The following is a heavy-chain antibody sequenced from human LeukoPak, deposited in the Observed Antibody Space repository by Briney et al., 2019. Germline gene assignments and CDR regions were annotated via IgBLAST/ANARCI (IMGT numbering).Heavy chain of an antibody. CDR2: IKQDGSDK. J-gene: IGHJ3*01. V-gene: IGHV3-7*01. CDR1: GFTFTTYW. CDR3: VGGSQQHSR. Sequence: PGGSLRLSCAASGFTFTTYWMTWVRQAPGKGLEWVANIKQDGSDKYYVDSVKGRFTISRDNARKSVYLQMNGLRAEDTAVYYCVGGSQQHSRWGQGTLVSVSS. D-gene: IGHD1/OR15-1a*01.